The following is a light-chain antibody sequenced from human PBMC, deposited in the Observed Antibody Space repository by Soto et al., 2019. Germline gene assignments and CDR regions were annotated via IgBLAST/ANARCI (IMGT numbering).Light chain of an antibody. J-gene: IGKJ1*01. V-gene: IGKV3-15*01. CDR1: QSVSSN. Sequence: EIVMTHSPATLSMSPWEIATLSCGASQSVSSNLAWYQQTPGQAPRLLIYGASTRATGIPARFSGSGSGTDFTLTISSLQSEDFAVYYCQQYNNCPWTFGYGTKVDI. CDR3: QQYNNCPWT. CDR2: GAS.